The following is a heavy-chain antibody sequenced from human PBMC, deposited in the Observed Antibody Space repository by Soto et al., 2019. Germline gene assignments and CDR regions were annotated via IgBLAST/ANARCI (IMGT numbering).Heavy chain of an antibody. V-gene: IGHV4-39*01. J-gene: IGHJ4*02. Sequence: PSETLSLTCTVSGGSISSSSYYWGWIRQPPGKGLEWIGSIYYSGSTYYNPSLKSRVTISVDTSKNQFSLKLSSVTAADTAVYYCARRGVGAAAGTGRVDYWGQGTLVTVSS. CDR1: GGSISSSSYY. D-gene: IGHD6-13*01. CDR3: ARRGVGAAAGTGRVDY. CDR2: IYYSGST.